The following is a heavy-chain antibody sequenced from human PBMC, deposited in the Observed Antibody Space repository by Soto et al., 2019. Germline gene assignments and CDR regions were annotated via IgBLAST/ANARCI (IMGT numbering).Heavy chain of an antibody. V-gene: IGHV5-51*01. CDR2: IYPGDSDT. Sequence: PGESLKISCKGSGYSFTNYWIGWVRQMPGKGLEWMGIIYPGDSDTRYSPSFQGQVTISVDKSISTAYLQWRSLKASDSGMYYCARSRIIGSTCTFDYWGQETLVTVSS. CDR1: GYSFTNYW. CDR3: ARSRIIGSTCTFDY. D-gene: IGHD1-20*01. J-gene: IGHJ4*02.